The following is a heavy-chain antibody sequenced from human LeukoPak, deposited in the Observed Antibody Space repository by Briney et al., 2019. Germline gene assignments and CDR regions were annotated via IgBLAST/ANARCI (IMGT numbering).Heavy chain of an antibody. CDR1: GGSISSSSYY. J-gene: IGHJ5*02. CDR2: IYYSGST. Sequence: SETLSLTCTVSGGSISSSSYYWGWIRQPPRKGLKWIGSIYYSGSTYYNPSLKSRVTISVDTSKNQFSLKLSSVTAADTAVYYCARDSPDCSSTSCYPPDNWFDPWGQGTLVTVSS. V-gene: IGHV4-39*07. CDR3: ARDSPDCSSTSCYPPDNWFDP. D-gene: IGHD2-2*01.